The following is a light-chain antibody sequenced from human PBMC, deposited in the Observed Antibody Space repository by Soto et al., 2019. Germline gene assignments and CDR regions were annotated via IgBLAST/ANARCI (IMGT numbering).Light chain of an antibody. Sequence: DIVMTQSPLSLAVTPGEPASISCRSSQSLLYRDGRIFLDWYLQRPGHSPQLLIYLASIRASGVPDRFSGSGSGTDFTLKISRVEAEDVGVYYCMQALQSWTFGQGTKVEIK. CDR1: QSLLYRDGRIF. J-gene: IGKJ1*01. CDR2: LAS. CDR3: MQALQSWT. V-gene: IGKV2-28*01.